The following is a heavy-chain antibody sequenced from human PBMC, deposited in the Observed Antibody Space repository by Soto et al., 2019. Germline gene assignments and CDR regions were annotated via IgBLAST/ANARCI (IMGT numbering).Heavy chain of an antibody. CDR2: ISSSSSYI. J-gene: IGHJ4*02. V-gene: IGHV3-21*04. Sequence: EVQLVESGGGLVKPGGSLRLSCAASGFTFSSYSMNWVRQAPGKGLEWVSSISSSSSYIYYADSVKGRFTISRDNAKNSLYLQMNSLRAEDTAVYYCARRSGVDYGEDYWGQGTLVTVSS. D-gene: IGHD4-17*01. CDR1: GFTFSSYS. CDR3: ARRSGVDYGEDY.